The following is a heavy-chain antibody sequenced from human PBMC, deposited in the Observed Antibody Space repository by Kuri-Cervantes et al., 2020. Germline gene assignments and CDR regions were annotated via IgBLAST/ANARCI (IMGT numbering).Heavy chain of an antibody. CDR2: IWYDGSNK. CDR3: AKVRDCSGGSCFSSGLDY. Sequence: GGSLRLSCAASGFTFSSYGTHWVHQAPGKGLEWVAVIWYDGSNKYYADSVKGRFTISRDNSKNTLYLQMNSLRAEDTAVYYCAKVRDCSGGSCFSSGLDYWGQGTLVTVSS. D-gene: IGHD2-15*01. CDR1: GFTFSSYG. V-gene: IGHV3-33*06. J-gene: IGHJ4*02.